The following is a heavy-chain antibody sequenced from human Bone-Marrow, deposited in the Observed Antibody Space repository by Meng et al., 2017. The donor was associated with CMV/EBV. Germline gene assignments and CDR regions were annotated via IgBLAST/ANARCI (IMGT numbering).Heavy chain of an antibody. J-gene: IGHJ6*01. V-gene: IGHV1-8*01. CDR2: MNPNSGNT. Sequence: ASVKVSCKASGYTFTSYDINWVRQATGQGLEWMGWMNPNSGNTGYAQKFQGRVTMTRNTSISTAYMELSSLRSEDTAVYYCARDPLGPAAIPLYYYYYGMDVWGQGTTVTVFS. CDR3: ARDPLGPAAIPLYYYYYGMDV. D-gene: IGHD2-2*02. CDR1: GYTFTSYD.